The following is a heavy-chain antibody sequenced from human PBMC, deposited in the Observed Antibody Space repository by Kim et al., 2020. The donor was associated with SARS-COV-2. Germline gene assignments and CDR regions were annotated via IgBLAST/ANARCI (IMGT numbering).Heavy chain of an antibody. J-gene: IGHJ6*02. D-gene: IGHD3-3*01. CDR3: ARDQIFGVAAYYYYYGMDV. Sequence: GGSLRLSCAASGFTFSSYSMNWVRQAPGKGLEWVSSISSSSSYIYYADSVKGRFTISRDNAKNSLYLQMNSLRAEDTAVYYCARDQIFGVAAYYYYYGMDVWGQGTTVTVSS. V-gene: IGHV3-21*01. CDR1: GFTFSSYS. CDR2: ISSSSSYI.